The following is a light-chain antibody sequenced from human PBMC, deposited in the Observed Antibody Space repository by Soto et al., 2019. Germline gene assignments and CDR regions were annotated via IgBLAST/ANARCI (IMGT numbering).Light chain of an antibody. J-gene: IGKJ1*01. V-gene: IGKV3-20*01. CDR1: QSVSNSY. CDR3: QQYSTSPRT. Sequence: EIVLTQSPGTLSLSPGERATLYCKASQSVSNSYLDWYQKKPGQAPRLLIYGAFSRATDAPDRFSGSESGTDFNLTIDRLATEDSPVYYCQQYSTSPRTFGQATKVEVK. CDR2: GAF.